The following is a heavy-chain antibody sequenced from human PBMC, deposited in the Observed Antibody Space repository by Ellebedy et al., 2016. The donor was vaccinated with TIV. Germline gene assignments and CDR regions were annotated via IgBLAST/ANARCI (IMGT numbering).Heavy chain of an antibody. J-gene: IGHJ4*02. Sequence: PGGSLRLSFAASGFTFRSYGMHWVRQAPGKGLEWVAFIRYDGSNKYYADSVKGRFTISRDNSKNTRYLQMNSLRAEDPAVYYCAKDRLRFLDYWGQGTLVTVSS. D-gene: IGHD4-17*01. CDR3: AKDRLRFLDY. V-gene: IGHV3-30*02. CDR2: IRYDGSNK. CDR1: GFTFRSYG.